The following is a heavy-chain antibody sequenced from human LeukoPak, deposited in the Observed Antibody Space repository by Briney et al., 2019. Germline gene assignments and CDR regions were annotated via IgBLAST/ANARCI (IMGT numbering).Heavy chain of an antibody. V-gene: IGHV4-59*02. CDR3: ARHSSGWHFDS. CDR1: AVSVRNHY. D-gene: IGHD6-19*01. Sequence: PSETLSLTCTVSAVSVRNHYWSWLRQPPGKGLEWIGWFYYSGGTYFNPSLGSRVTISADTSRNHLSLNLRSLTAADTAVYYCARHSSGWHFDSWGQGALVTVSS. CDR2: FYYSGGT. J-gene: IGHJ4*02.